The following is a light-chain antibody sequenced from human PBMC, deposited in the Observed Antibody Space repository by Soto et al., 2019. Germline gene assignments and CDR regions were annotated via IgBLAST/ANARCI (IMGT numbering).Light chain of an antibody. CDR2: DAS. CDR3: QQRSNWPT. CDR1: QGVSSY. V-gene: IGKV3-11*01. J-gene: IGKJ5*01. Sequence: IVLTQSPATLSLSPGERATLSCRASQGVSSYLAWYQQKPGQAPRLLIYDASNRATGIPARFSGSGSGTDFTLTISSLEPEDFAVYYCQQRSNWPTFGQGTRLEIK.